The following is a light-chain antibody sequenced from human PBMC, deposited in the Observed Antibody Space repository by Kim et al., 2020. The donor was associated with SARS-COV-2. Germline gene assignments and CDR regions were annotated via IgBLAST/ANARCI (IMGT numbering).Light chain of an antibody. J-gene: IGLJ1*01. Sequence: SYELTQPPSVSVAPGMTANITCGGDNIGHKVVHWYQQRPGLAPLLVLSYDNRRPSGIPERFSGSNSGNTAPLTISRVEVGDEADYYCHVWDSVSDHHVF. CDR2: YDN. V-gene: IGLV3-21*04. CDR3: HVWDSVSDHHV. CDR1: NIGHKV.